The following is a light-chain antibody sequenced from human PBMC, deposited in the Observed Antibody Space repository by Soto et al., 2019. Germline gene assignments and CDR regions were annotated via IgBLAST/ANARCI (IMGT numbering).Light chain of an antibody. Sequence: DLQMTQSPSSLSSSVGDRVTIICRASQSVSTRLAWYQQKPGKAPKVLIYDASSWAGGVPSRFTGSGSGTEFTLTINSLQPDDSATYYCQQYSVYWTFGQGTKVDIK. CDR1: QSVSTR. CDR3: QQYSVYWT. J-gene: IGKJ1*01. CDR2: DAS. V-gene: IGKV1-5*02.